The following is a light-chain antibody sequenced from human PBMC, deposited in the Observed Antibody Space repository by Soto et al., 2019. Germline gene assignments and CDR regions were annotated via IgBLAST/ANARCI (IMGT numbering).Light chain of an antibody. CDR1: QSVSSK. J-gene: IGKJ5*01. V-gene: IGKV3-15*01. CDR3: QQYNNWPPIT. CDR2: GAS. Sequence: ETVMTQSPATLSVSPGEGATLSCRSSQSVSSKLAWYQQKPGQAPRLLIYGASTRATGIPARFSGSGSGTEFTLTISSLQSEDFAVYYCQQYNNWPPITFGQGTRLEIK.